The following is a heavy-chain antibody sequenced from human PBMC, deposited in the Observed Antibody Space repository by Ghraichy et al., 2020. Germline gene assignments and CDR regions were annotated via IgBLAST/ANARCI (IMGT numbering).Heavy chain of an antibody. Sequence: ASVKVSCKASGYVFSDYDINWVRQAPGQGLEWMGFMNPRTGNTGYAQKFQGRVIMNRDTSIDTAYLDLTNLTSEDTAPYYCARQERLQADGCYYYYAMDVWGQGTTVTVAS. J-gene: IGHJ6*02. CDR1: GYVFSDYD. CDR2: MNPRTGNT. D-gene: IGHD2-21*02. V-gene: IGHV1-8*02. CDR3: ARQERLQADGCYYYYAMDV.